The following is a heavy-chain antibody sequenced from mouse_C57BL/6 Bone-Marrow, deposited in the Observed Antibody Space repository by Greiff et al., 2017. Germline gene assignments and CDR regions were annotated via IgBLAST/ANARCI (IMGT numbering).Heavy chain of an antibody. CDR3: ARHCIWYPYYFDY. CDR1: GFTFSSYG. J-gene: IGHJ2*01. Sequence: EVKVVESGGDLVKPGGSLKLSCAASGFTFSSYGMSWVRQTPDKRLEWVATISSGGSYTYYPDSVKGRFTISRDNAKNTLYRQMRRLKSEDTAMYYCARHCIWYPYYFDYWGPGTTLTVSS. D-gene: IGHD2-1*01. V-gene: IGHV5-6*01. CDR2: ISSGGSYT.